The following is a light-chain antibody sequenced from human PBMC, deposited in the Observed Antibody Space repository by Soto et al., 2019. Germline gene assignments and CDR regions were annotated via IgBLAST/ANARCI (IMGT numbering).Light chain of an antibody. V-gene: IGLV2-14*01. Sequence: QSALTQPASVSGSPGQSITISCTGTSSDVGGYNYVSWYQQHPGKAPKLMIYEVSNRPSGVSNLFSGSKSGNTASLTISGLQAEDEADYYCSSYTSSSTPYVFGTGTKLTV. CDR2: EVS. CDR1: SSDVGGYNY. J-gene: IGLJ1*01. CDR3: SSYTSSSTPYV.